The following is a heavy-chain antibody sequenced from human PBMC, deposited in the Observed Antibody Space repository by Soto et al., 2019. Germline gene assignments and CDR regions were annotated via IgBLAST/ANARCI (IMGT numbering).Heavy chain of an antibody. CDR1: GGTFSSYA. CDR2: IIPIFGTA. D-gene: IGHD3-22*01. V-gene: IGHV1-69*06. J-gene: IGHJ3*02. CDR3: AAGILNYYDSSGYYPYDAFDI. Sequence: SVKVSCKASGGTFSSYAISWVRQAPGQGLEWMGGIIPIFGTANYAQKFQGRVTITADKSTSTAYMELSSLRSEDTAVYYCAAGILNYYDSSGYYPYDAFDIWGQGTMVTVSS.